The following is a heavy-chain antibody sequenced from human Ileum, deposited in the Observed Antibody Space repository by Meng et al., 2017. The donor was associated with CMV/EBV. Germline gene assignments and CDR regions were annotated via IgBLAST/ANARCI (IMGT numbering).Heavy chain of an antibody. Sequence: GESLKISCAASGFTFSSYDMHWVRQSPDRGLEWVSAIGTTGDSHYPGSVEGRFTISRDNAKNTLWLQMNTLRPEDTAVYYCASRVGVVGATHGAFDIWGPGTMVTVSS. CDR2: IGTTGDS. J-gene: IGHJ3*02. D-gene: IGHD1-26*01. CDR3: ASRVGVVGATHGAFDI. CDR1: GFTFSSYD. V-gene: IGHV3-13*01.